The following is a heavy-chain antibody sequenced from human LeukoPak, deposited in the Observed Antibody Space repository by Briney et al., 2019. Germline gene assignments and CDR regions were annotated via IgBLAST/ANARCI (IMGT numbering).Heavy chain of an antibody. CDR3: AKDAAGPEY. V-gene: IGHV3-74*01. Sequence: GGSLRLSCAASGFTFSSYWMHWVRQAPGKGLVWVSRINGDGRTTSYADSVKGRFTISRDNAKNTLYLQTNSLRAEDTAVYYCAKDAAGPEYWCQGTLVTVSS. D-gene: IGHD6-13*01. CDR1: GFTFSSYW. CDR2: INGDGRTT. J-gene: IGHJ4*02.